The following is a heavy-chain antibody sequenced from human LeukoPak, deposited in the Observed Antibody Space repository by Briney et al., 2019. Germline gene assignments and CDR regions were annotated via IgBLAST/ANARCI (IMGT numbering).Heavy chain of an antibody. CDR2: IKQGGSEK. V-gene: IGHV3-7*03. J-gene: IGHJ4*02. CDR1: GFTFSSYW. Sequence: PRGSLRRSCAASGFTFSSYWMSWVRQAPGKGLEWVANIKQGGSEKYYIDSVKGRFTISRDNAKNSLYLQMNSLRAEVTAVYYCMRGYGYHHYWGQGTLVTVSS. CDR3: MRGYGYHHY. D-gene: IGHD5-18*01.